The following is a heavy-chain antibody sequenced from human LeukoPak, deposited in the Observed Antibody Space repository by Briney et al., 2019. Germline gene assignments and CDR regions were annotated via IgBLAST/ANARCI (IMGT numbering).Heavy chain of an antibody. J-gene: IGHJ5*02. V-gene: IGHV3-66*01. D-gene: IGHD3-10*01. CDR3: ARNPWFGELSWFDP. Sequence: GGSLRLSCAASGFTVSSNYMSWVRQSPGKGLEWVSVIYSGGSTYYADSVKGRFTISRDNSKNTLYLQMNSLRAEDTAVYYCARNPWFGELSWFDPWGQGTLVTVSS. CDR1: GFTVSSNY. CDR2: IYSGGST.